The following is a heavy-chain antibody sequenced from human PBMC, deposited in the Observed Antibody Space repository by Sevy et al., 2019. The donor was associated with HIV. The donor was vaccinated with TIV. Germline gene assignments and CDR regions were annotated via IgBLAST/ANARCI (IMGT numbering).Heavy chain of an antibody. CDR3: ARKYDSSGYFDY. J-gene: IGHJ4*02. D-gene: IGHD3-22*01. Sequence: GGSLRLSCAASGFTFRNYAMNWVRQAPGKGLEWVSGISGTGGSGDKNNYDDSVKGRFTISTDDSKNTPYLQLNTLRAEDTAIYYCARKYDSSGYFDYWGQGTLVTVSS. CDR2: ISGTGGSGDKN. V-gene: IGHV3-23*01. CDR1: GFTFRNYA.